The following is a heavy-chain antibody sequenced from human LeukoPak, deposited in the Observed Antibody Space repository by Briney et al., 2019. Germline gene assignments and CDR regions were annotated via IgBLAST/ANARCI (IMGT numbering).Heavy chain of an antibody. CDR1: GGSISSYY. J-gene: IGHJ4*02. CDR3: ARHSDVWFGELLANFDY. Sequence: SETLSLTCTVSGGSISSYYWSWIRQPAGKGLEWIGRIYTSGSTNYNPSLKSRVTMSVDTSKNQFSLKLSSVTAADTAVYYCARHSDVWFGELLANFDYWGQGTLVTVPS. V-gene: IGHV4-4*07. CDR2: IYTSGST. D-gene: IGHD3-10*01.